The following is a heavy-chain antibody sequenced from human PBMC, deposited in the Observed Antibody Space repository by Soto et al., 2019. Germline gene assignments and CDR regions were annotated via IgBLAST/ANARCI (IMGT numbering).Heavy chain of an antibody. D-gene: IGHD1-26*01. CDR1: GKSLSGYY. V-gene: IGHV4-34*01. Sequence: QVQLQQWGAGLLKPSETLSLTCAVYGKSLSGYYWSWIRQPPGKALEWIGEINHSGNTNYNPSLKSRVTISVDTSKNQLFLNLSSVTAADTAMYYRARHNVRGRTIAGAVEFWGQGTLVTVSS. J-gene: IGHJ4*02. CDR2: INHSGNT. CDR3: ARHNVRGRTIAGAVEF.